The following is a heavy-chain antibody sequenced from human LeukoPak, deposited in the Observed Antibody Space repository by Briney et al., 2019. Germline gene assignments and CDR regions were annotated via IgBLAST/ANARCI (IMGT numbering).Heavy chain of an antibody. CDR3: ARGQLGDAYNFEY. J-gene: IGHJ4*02. D-gene: IGHD5-24*01. Sequence: SETLSLTCTVSGDSVSSANYYWSWIRQPPGKGLEWFGYIYYSGSTNYNPSLKSRVTISRDTSKNQLSLKLNSVTAADTAVYYCARGQLGDAYNFEYWGQGTVVTVSS. CDR2: IYYSGST. CDR1: GDSVSSANYY. V-gene: IGHV4-61*01.